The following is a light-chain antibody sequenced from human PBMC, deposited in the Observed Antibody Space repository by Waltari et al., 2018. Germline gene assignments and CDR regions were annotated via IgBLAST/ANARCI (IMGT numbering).Light chain of an antibody. J-gene: IGLJ1*01. Sequence: QSALTQPASVSGSPGPSSTIPRTGTSTHIGAYNSVSWYQQHPGKAPKVIIYGVSNRPSGVSNRFSGSKSGNTASLTISGLQAEDEADYYCNSFTSRTTYVFGTGTKVTVL. CDR3: NSFTSRTTYV. CDR2: GVS. CDR1: STHIGAYNS. V-gene: IGLV2-14*01.